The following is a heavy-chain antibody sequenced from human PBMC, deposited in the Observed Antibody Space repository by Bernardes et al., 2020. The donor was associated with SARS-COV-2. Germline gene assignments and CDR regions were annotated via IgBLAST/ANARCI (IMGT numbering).Heavy chain of an antibody. CDR2: IYPGDSDT. D-gene: IGHD2-2*02. V-gene: IGHV5-51*01. Sequence: GEYLKSSCKGSGYSVTSYWIGWVRPIPGKGPEWMGIIYPGDSDTRYSPSFQGQVTISADKSISTAYLQWSSLKASDTAMYYCARPKRPIVVVPAAIPDWYFDLWGRGTLVTVSS. CDR3: ARPKRPIVVVPAAIPDWYFDL. CDR1: GYSVTSYW. J-gene: IGHJ2*01.